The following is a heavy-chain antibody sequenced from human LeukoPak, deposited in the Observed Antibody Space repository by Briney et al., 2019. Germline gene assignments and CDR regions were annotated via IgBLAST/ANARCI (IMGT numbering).Heavy chain of an antibody. CDR2: INPNSGGA. Sequence: ASVKVSCKASGYTFTDYYIHWVRQAPGQGLECMGWINPNSGGATYAPKFHGRLTMTSDTSISTAYMELSSLGSDDTAVYFCARDGILSTKNAFDIWGQGTMVTVSS. V-gene: IGHV1-2*02. D-gene: IGHD5/OR15-5a*01. CDR1: GYTFTDYY. J-gene: IGHJ3*02. CDR3: ARDGILSTKNAFDI.